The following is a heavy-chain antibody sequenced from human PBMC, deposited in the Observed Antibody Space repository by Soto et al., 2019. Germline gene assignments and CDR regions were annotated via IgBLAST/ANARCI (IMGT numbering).Heavy chain of an antibody. Sequence: GGSLRLSCAAYGFTFSTYAMNWVRQTPGKGLDWVSGISGRGDRTYYADSVKGRFTISRDNSKNTLFLQMNSLRVEDTALYYCAKSPRSCFEAPWDYWGQGTQVTVSS. CDR3: AKSPRSCFEAPWDY. D-gene: IGHD2-21*01. J-gene: IGHJ4*02. CDR2: ISGRGDRT. CDR1: GFTFSTYA. V-gene: IGHV3-23*01.